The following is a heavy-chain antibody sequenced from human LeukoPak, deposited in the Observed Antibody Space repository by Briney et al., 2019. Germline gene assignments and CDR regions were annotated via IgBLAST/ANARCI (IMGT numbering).Heavy chain of an antibody. CDR3: AKDPRDHSYGWSWRYFDY. CDR1: GFTFNSYS. D-gene: IGHD5-18*01. V-gene: IGHV3-23*01. J-gene: IGHJ4*02. Sequence: GGSLRLSCAASGFTFNSYSMNWVRQAPGKGLEWVSAISGSGGSTYYADSVKGRFTISRDNSKNTLYPQMNSLRPEDTAVYYCAKDPRDHSYGWSWRYFDYWGQGTLVTVSS. CDR2: ISGSGGST.